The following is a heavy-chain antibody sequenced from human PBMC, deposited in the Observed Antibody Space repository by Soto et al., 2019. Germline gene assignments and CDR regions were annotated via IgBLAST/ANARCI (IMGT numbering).Heavy chain of an antibody. V-gene: IGHV4-34*01. CDR2: INHSGGT. J-gene: IGHJ4*02. Sequence: PSETLFLTCAVHGGSFRGYYWSWIRQPPGKGLEWIGEINHSGGTNYNPSLKSRVSISVDASKNQFSLQLTSVTAADTAVYYCARLWSSNEGSSWGQGTLVTVSS. CDR1: GGSFRGYY. D-gene: IGHD3-10*01. CDR3: ARLWSSNEGSS.